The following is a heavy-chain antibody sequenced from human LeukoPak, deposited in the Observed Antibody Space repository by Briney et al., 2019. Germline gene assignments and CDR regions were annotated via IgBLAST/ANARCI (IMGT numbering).Heavy chain of an antibody. D-gene: IGHD6-19*01. J-gene: IGHJ4*02. CDR2: INYGGNT. Sequence: SETLSLTCTVSGGSISSSAYHWGWIRQPPGKGLEWIGTINYGGNTYYNLSLKSRVIIFLDTSKNQFSLKLSSVTAADTAVYYCARDYWEQWLPRGGVTFDYWGQGTLVTVSS. V-gene: IGHV4-39*07. CDR3: ARDYWEQWLPRGGVTFDY. CDR1: GGSISSSAYH.